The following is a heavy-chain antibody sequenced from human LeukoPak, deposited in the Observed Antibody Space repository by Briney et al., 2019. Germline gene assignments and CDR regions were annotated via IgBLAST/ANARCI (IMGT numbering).Heavy chain of an antibody. J-gene: IGHJ4*02. CDR2: INTNTGNP. D-gene: IGHD2-2*01. Sequence: ASVKVSCKASGYTFTSYAMNWVRQAPGQGLEWMGWINTNTGNPTYAQGFTGRFVFSLDTSVSTAYLQISSLKAEDTAVYYRARDAADRCSSTSCYDYWGQGTLVTVSS. V-gene: IGHV7-4-1*02. CDR1: GYTFTSYA. CDR3: ARDAADRCSSTSCYDY.